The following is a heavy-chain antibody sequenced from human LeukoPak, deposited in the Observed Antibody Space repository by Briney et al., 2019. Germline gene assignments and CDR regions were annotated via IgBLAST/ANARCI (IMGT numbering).Heavy chain of an antibody. D-gene: IGHD6-19*01. CDR2: IYSGGSA. Sequence: GGSLRLSCAASGFTVSSNYMSWVRQAPGKGLEWVSDIYSGGSAYYADSVKGRFTISRDNSKNTLYLQMNSLRAEDTAVYYCARVGQQWEPLDYWGQGTLVTVSS. CDR3: ARVGQQWEPLDY. V-gene: IGHV3-66*01. CDR1: GFTVSSNY. J-gene: IGHJ4*02.